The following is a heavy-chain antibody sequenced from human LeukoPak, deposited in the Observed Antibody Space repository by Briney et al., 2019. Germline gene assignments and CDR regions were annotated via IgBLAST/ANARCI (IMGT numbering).Heavy chain of an antibody. D-gene: IGHD3-22*01. CDR3: ARGGSALSYYYDSSGYYYYGMDV. CDR1: GFTFSSYS. V-gene: IGHV3-48*02. Sequence: GGSLRLSCAASGFTFSSYSMNWVRQAPGKGLEWVSYISSSSRTIYYADSVKGRFTISRDNAKNSLYLQMNSLRDEDTAVYYCARGGSALSYYYDSSGYYYYGMDVWGQGTTVTVSS. J-gene: IGHJ6*02. CDR2: ISSSSRTI.